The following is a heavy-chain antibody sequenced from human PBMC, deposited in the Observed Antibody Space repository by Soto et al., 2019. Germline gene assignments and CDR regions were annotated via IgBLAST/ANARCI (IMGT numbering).Heavy chain of an antibody. CDR3: ARDYLLGDFDWLSPYYYYGMDV. V-gene: IGHV3-21*01. Sequence: GGSLRLSCAASGFTPSSYSMNWVRQAPGKGLEWVSSISSSSTYIYYADSVKGRFTISRDNAKNSVYLQMNSLRDEDTAVYYCARDYLLGDFDWLSPYYYYGMDVWGQGTTVTVSS. CDR1: GFTPSSYS. J-gene: IGHJ6*02. CDR2: ISSSSTYI. D-gene: IGHD3-9*01.